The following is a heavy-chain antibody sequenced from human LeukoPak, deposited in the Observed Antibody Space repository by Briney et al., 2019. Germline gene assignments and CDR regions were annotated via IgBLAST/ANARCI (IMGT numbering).Heavy chain of an antibody. Sequence: GGALQISWKGSGYSFTNYWIAWGRQMPGRGLEGRVIINPSESDNRYSPSCEGQVTISADKSISTAYLQWSSLKASDSAMYYCARAWNFDYWGQGTLVTVSS. CDR2: INPSESDN. CDR3: ARAWNFDY. V-gene: IGHV5-51*01. D-gene: IGHD1-1*01. CDR1: GYSFTNYW. J-gene: IGHJ4*02.